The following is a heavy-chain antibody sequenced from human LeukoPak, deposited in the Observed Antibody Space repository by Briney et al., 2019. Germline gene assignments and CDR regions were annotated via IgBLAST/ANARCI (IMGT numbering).Heavy chain of an antibody. CDR1: GFTFGSYS. CDR2: IGSSSTAI. CDR3: ARTTSVRFDY. V-gene: IGHV3-48*04. D-gene: IGHD1-14*01. J-gene: IGHJ4*02. Sequence: GGSLRLSCAASGFTFGSYSMNWVRQAPGRGLEWVSYIGSSSTAIYYADSVKGRFTISRDNAKNSLYLQLNSLRAEDTAVYYCARTTSVRFDYWGQGTLVTVSS.